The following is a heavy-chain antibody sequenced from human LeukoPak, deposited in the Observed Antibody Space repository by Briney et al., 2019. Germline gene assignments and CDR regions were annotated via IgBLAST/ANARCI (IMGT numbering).Heavy chain of an antibody. CDR1: GGTFISYT. J-gene: IGHJ4*02. D-gene: IGHD3-22*01. Sequence: SVKVSCKASGGTFISYTISWVRQAPGQGLEWMGRIIPILGIANYAQKFQGRVTIIADKSTSTAYMELSSLRSEDTAVYYCARTGRVYYDSSGYFERAFDYWGQGTLVTVSS. CDR3: ARTGRVYYDSSGYFERAFDY. V-gene: IGHV1-69*02. CDR2: IIPILGIA.